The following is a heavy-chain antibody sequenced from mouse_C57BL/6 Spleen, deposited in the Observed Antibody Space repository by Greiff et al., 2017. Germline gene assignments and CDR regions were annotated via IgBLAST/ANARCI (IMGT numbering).Heavy chain of an antibody. J-gene: IGHJ1*03. CDR3: SRRACGSHWYFDV. CDR2: IDPSDSET. V-gene: IGHV1-52*01. CDR1: GYTFTSYW. Sequence: QVQLQQPGAELVRPGSSVKLSCKASGYTFTSYWMHWVKQRPIQGLEWIGNIDPSDSETHYNQKFKDKATLTVDKSSSTAYMQLSSLTSEDSAVYSCSRRACGSHWYFDVWGTGTTVTVSS. D-gene: IGHD1-1*01.